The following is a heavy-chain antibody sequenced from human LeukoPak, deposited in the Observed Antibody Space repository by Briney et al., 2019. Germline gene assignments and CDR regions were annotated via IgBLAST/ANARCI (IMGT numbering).Heavy chain of an antibody. V-gene: IGHV3-30*04. Sequence: GSLRLSCAASGFTFGSYAMTWVRRAPGKGLEWVAVISYDGSNKYYADSVKGRFTISRDNSKNTLYLQMNSLRAEDTAVYYCARVLSIAAAGDDYWGQGTLVTVSS. J-gene: IGHJ4*02. CDR2: ISYDGSNK. CDR3: ARVLSIAAAGDDY. D-gene: IGHD6-13*01. CDR1: GFTFGSYA.